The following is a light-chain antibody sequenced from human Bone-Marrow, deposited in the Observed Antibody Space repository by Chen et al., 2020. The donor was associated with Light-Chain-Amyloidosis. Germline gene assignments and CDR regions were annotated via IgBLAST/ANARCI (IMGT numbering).Light chain of an antibody. J-gene: IGLJ1*01. CDR2: GNS. CDR1: NANIGASYD. CDR3: QSYDNSLSGNFV. Sequence: QSVLTQPPSLSGAPGQRVTISCTGSNANIGASYDVHWYQQLPGTAPKLLIYGNSNRPSGVPDRFSGSKSDTSAALAITGLQAEDEADYYCQSYDNSLSGNFVFGTGTKVTVL. V-gene: IGLV1-40*01.